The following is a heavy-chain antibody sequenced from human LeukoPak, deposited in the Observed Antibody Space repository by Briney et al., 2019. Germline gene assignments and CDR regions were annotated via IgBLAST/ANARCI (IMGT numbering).Heavy chain of an antibody. CDR3: ARAPERGYDILTGYYRLENWFDP. J-gene: IGHJ5*02. V-gene: IGHV4-4*07. CDR2: IYTSGST. Sequence: SETLSLTCTVSGGSISSYYWSWIRQPAGKGLEWIGRIYTSGSTNYNPSLKSRVTMSVDTSKNQFSLKLSSVTAADTAVYYCARAPERGYDILTGYYRLENWFDPWGQGTLVTVSS. D-gene: IGHD3-9*01. CDR1: GGSISSYY.